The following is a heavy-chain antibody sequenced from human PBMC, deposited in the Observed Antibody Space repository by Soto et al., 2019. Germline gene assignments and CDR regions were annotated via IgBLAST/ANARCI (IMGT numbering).Heavy chain of an antibody. Sequence: GGSLRLSCAASWFTFTRYSMNWVRQAPGKGLEWVSSISSTTNYIYYGDSMEGRFTISRDNAKNSLYLEMNSLRAEDTAVYYCARESEDLTSNFDYWGQGTLVTVS. CDR2: ISSTTNYI. CDR1: WFTFTRYS. J-gene: IGHJ4*02. V-gene: IGHV3-21*06. CDR3: ARESEDLTSNFDY.